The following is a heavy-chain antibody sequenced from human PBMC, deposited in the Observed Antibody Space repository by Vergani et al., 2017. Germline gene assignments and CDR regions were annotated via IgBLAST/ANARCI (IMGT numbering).Heavy chain of an antibody. D-gene: IGHD3-22*01. CDR2: INHSGST. J-gene: IGHJ3*02. CDR3: ASAPITMIVVVKDGAFDI. CDR1: GGSFSGYY. V-gene: IGHV4-34*01. Sequence: QVQLQQWGAGLLKPSETLSLTCAVYGGSFSGYYWSWIRQPPGKGLEWIGEINHSGSTNYNPSLKSRVTISVDTSKNQFSLKLSSVTAADTAVYYCASAPITMIVVVKDGAFDIWGQGTMVTVSS.